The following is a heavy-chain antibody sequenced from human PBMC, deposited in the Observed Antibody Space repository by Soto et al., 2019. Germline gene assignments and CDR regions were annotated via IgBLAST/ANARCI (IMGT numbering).Heavy chain of an antibody. J-gene: IGHJ6*02. CDR1: GFTFRSYA. Sequence: EVQLLESGGGLVQPGGSLRLPCAASGFTFRSYAITWVRQAPGKGLEWVSTLSGSGGSTYYADSVRGRFTISRNNYKNTLYLQMNSLRAEDTAVYYCAKDRSAEYYYYGLDVWGQGTTVTVSS. CDR2: LSGSGGST. V-gene: IGHV3-23*01. CDR3: AKDRSAEYYYYGLDV.